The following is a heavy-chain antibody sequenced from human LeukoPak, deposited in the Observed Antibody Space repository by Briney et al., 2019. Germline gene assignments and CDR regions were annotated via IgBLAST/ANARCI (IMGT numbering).Heavy chain of an antibody. Sequence: SETLSLTCTVSGYSISSGYYWGWIRQPPGQGLEWIGSIYHSGSTYYNPSLKSRFTISVDSSKNHFSLKLTSVTAADTAVYYCARAGPYDSSGYWGQGTLVTVSS. D-gene: IGHD3-22*01. V-gene: IGHV4-38-2*02. CDR2: IYHSGST. CDR1: GYSISSGYY. J-gene: IGHJ4*02. CDR3: ARAGPYDSSGY.